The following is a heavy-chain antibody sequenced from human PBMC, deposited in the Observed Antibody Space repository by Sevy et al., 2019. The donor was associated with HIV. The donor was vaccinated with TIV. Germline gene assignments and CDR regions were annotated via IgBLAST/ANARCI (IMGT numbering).Heavy chain of an antibody. J-gene: IGHJ5*02. D-gene: IGHD4-17*01. Sequence: GGYLRLSCAASGFTFSSSIINWVRQAPGKGLEWVSSISGTGSTIYYADSVKGRFTISRDNAKNSLYLQMHSLRDEDTAMYYCARSDYGDYVGWFDPWGQGTLVTVSS. CDR3: ARSDYGDYVGWFDP. CDR1: GFTFSSSI. CDR2: ISGTGSTI. V-gene: IGHV3-48*02.